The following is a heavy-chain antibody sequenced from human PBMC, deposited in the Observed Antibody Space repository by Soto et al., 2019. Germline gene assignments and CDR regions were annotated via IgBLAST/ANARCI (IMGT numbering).Heavy chain of an antibody. CDR1: GFTFSDHY. CDR2: IIINTGDT. V-gene: IGHV3-11*05. CDR3: ARETWFGDLTTDY. Sequence: PGGSLRLSCAASGFTFSDHYMSWIRQAPGKGLEWISYIIINTGDTSYADSVRGRFTISRDKAKRSVDLQMNSLTAEDTAVYYCARETWFGDLTTDYRGPGTLVTVSS. D-gene: IGHD3-10*01. J-gene: IGHJ4*02.